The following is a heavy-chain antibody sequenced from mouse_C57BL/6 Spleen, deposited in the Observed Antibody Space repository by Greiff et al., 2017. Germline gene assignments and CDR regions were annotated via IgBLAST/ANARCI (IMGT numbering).Heavy chain of an antibody. CDR2: IDPETGGT. D-gene: IGHD2-3*01. V-gene: IGHV1-15*01. CDR3: TRFRLLQAMDY. J-gene: IGHJ4*01. CDR1: GYTFTDYE. Sequence: QLQQSGAELVRPGASVTLSCKASGYTFTDYEMHWVKQTPVHGLEWIGAIDPETGGTAYNQKFKGKAILTADKSSSTAYMELRSLTSEDSAVYYCTRFRLLQAMDYWGQGTSVTVSS.